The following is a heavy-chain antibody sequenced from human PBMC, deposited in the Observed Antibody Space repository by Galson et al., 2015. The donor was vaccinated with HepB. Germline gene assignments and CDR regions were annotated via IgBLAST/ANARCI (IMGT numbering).Heavy chain of an antibody. J-gene: IGHJ4*02. V-gene: IGHV3-21*01. CDR3: AGDASFDWLFRA. CDR2: ISSSSNFI. Sequence: SLRLSCAASGFAFSTFSMNWVRQAPGKGLEWVSSISSSSNFIYYADSVKGRFTISRDNAKNSLYLQMNSLRAEDTAVYYCAGDASFDWLFRAWGQGTLVTVSS. D-gene: IGHD3-9*01. CDR1: GFAFSTFS.